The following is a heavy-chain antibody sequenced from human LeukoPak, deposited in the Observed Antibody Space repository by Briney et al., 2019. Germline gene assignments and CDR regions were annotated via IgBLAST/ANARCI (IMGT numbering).Heavy chain of an antibody. CDR1: GVTFRSYG. Sequence: PGGSLRLSCAASGVTFRSYGMHWVRQAPGKGLEWVALISSDGNDKLYGDSVRGRFAISRDDSKSTLYLQMNSLRAEDTAVYYCTTKVIRVNSGDDYDDWGQGTLVTVSS. CDR2: ISSDGNDK. V-gene: IGHV3-30*03. CDR3: TTKVIRVNSGDDYDD. J-gene: IGHJ4*02. D-gene: IGHD5-12*01.